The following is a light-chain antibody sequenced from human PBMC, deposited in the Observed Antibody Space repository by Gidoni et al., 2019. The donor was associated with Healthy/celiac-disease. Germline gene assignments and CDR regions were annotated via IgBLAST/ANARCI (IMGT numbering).Light chain of an antibody. CDR1: QSVSSN. V-gene: IGKV3-15*01. J-gene: IGKJ3*01. CDR3: QQYNNWPFT. Sequence: EIVMTQSPATLSVSPGERATLSCRASQSVSSNLAWYQQKPGQAPRLLIYGASTRATCIPARFSGSGSGTEFTLPIRRLQSEDFAVYYCQQYNNWPFTFGPGTKVDIK. CDR2: GAS.